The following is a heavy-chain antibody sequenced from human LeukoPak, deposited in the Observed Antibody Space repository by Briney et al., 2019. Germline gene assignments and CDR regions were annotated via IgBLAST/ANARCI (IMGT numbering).Heavy chain of an antibody. V-gene: IGHV1-18*01. CDR3: ARDVGYCSGGSCYGAGIWFDP. CDR1: GYTFTSYG. CDR2: ISAYNGNT. D-gene: IGHD2-15*01. J-gene: IGHJ5*02. Sequence: ASVKVSCKASGYTFTSYGISWVRQAPGQGLEWMGGISAYNGNTHYAQKLQGRVTMTTDTSTSTVYMELRSLRSDDTAVYYCARDVGYCSGGSCYGAGIWFDPWGQGTLVTVSS.